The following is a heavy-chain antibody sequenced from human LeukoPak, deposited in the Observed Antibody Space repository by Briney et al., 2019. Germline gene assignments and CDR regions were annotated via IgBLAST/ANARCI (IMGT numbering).Heavy chain of an antibody. V-gene: IGHV4-34*01. CDR3: ARGAQTYYDKAPVDY. J-gene: IGHJ4*02. CDR1: GGSFSGYY. Sequence: SETLSLTCAVYGGSFSGYYWSWIRQPPGKGLEWIGEINHSGSTNYNPSLKGRVTISVDTSKSQFSLKLNSMTAADTAVYYCARGAQTYYDKAPVDYWGQGTLVTVSS. D-gene: IGHD3-22*01. CDR2: INHSGST.